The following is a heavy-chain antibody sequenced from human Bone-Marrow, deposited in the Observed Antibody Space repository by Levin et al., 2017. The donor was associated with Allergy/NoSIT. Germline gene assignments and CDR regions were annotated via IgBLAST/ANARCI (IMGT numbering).Heavy chain of an antibody. Sequence: PGGSLRLSCAASGFTLSSYEMNWVRQAPGKGLEWISYISSSSSSMYYVDSVKGRFTISRDNAKNSLYLQMHSLRAEYTAVYFCARATSSWYPIDYWGQGTLVTVSS. V-gene: IGHV3-48*03. J-gene: IGHJ4*02. CDR2: ISSSSSSM. CDR3: ARATSSWYPIDY. D-gene: IGHD6-13*01. CDR1: GFTLSSYE.